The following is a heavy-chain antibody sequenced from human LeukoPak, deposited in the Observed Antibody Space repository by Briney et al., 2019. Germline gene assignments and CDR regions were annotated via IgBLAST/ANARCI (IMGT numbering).Heavy chain of an antibody. V-gene: IGHV4-59*01. Sequence: KPSETLSLTCTVSGGSISSYYWSWIRQPPGKGLEWIGYIDYSGSTNYNPSLKSRVTISVDTSKNQFSLKLSSVTAADTAVYYRARDSGGYNWFDPWGQGTLVTVSS. CDR1: GGSISSYY. J-gene: IGHJ5*02. CDR3: ARDSGGYNWFDP. CDR2: IDYSGST.